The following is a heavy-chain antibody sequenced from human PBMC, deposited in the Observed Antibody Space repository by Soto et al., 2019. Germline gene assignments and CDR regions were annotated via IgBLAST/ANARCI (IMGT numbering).Heavy chain of an antibody. CDR3: ARDMLALRYFDWLATPYYYYGMDV. V-gene: IGHV3-33*01. D-gene: IGHD3-9*01. CDR1: GFTFSSYG. J-gene: IGHJ6*01. CDR2: IWYDGSNK. Sequence: QVQLVESGGGVVQPGRSLRLSCAASGFTFSSYGMHWVRQAPGKGLEWVAVIWYDGSNKYYADSVKGRFTISRDNSKNTLYLQMNSLRAEDTAVYYCARDMLALRYFDWLATPYYYYGMDVW.